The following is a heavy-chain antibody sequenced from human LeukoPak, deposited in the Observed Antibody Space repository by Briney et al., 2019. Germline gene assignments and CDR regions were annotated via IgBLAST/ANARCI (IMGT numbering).Heavy chain of an antibody. J-gene: IGHJ4*02. D-gene: IGHD2-2*02. Sequence: GGSLRLSCSASGFTFSDYYMSWIRQAPGKGLEGVSYISSSGSTIYYADSVKGRFTISRDNAKNSLYLQMNSLRAEDTAVYYCARDQMGYCSSTSCYSWGQGTLVTVSS. CDR1: GFTFSDYY. CDR3: ARDQMGYCSSTSCYS. V-gene: IGHV3-11*04. CDR2: ISSSGSTI.